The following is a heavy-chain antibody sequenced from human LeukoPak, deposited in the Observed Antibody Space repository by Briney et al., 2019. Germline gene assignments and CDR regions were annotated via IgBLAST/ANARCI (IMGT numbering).Heavy chain of an antibody. CDR1: GFTFSTYW. CDR2: IKQDGSEK. J-gene: IGHJ4*02. CDR3: ARGYYYDSSGYRRQPGAFDY. Sequence: GGSLRLSCAASGFTFSTYWMSWLRQAPGKGLEWVANIKQDGSEKYYVDSVKGRFTISRDNAKNSLYLQMNSLRAEDTAVYYCARGYYYDSSGYRRQPGAFDYWGQGTLVTVSS. V-gene: IGHV3-7*04. D-gene: IGHD3-22*01.